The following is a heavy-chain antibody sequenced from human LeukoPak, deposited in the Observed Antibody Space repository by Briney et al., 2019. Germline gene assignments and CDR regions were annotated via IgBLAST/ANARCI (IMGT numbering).Heavy chain of an antibody. CDR2: IYYSGST. CDR1: GGSISSYY. V-gene: IGHV4-59*01. CDR3: ARDVLYYYMDA. D-gene: IGHD6-6*01. Sequence: SETLSLTCTVSGGSISSYYWSWIRQPPGKGLEWIGYIYYSGSTNYNPSLKSRVTISVDTSKNQFSLKLRSVTAADTAVYYCARDVLYYYMDAWGKGTTVTVSS. J-gene: IGHJ6*03.